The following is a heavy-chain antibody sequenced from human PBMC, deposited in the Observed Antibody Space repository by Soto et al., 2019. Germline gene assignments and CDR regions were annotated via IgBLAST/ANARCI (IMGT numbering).Heavy chain of an antibody. V-gene: IGHV4-61*03. D-gene: IGHD2-2*01. Sequence: SETLSLTCTVSSGSVSSGSDYWSWIRQPPGKGLEWVGYIYYSGSTDYSPSLKGRVTISLDTSKNHFSLKLSSVTAADTAVYYCARVPVQLPATRSYSFYGMDVWGQGTTVTVSS. CDR3: ARVPVQLPATRSYSFYGMDV. CDR1: SGSVSSGSDY. CDR2: IYYSGST. J-gene: IGHJ6*02.